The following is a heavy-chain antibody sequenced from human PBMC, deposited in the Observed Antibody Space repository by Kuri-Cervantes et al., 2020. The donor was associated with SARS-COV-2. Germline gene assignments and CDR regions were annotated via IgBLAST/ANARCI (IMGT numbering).Heavy chain of an antibody. CDR3: ARSGSGAISREDGACDI. Sequence: SVKVSCKASGDSFDYRFLHWVRQAPGQPLEWMGWITPFNGNTNYAQRLQDRVTITRDRSMSTAYMELSSLRSDDTAMYYCARSGSGAISREDGACDIWGQGTMVTVSS. CDR2: ITPFNGNT. D-gene: IGHD3-10*01. V-gene: IGHV1-45*01. J-gene: IGHJ3*02. CDR1: GDSFDYRF.